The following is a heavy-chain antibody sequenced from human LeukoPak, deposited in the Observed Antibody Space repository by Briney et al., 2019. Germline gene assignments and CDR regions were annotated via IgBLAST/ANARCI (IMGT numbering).Heavy chain of an antibody. D-gene: IGHD6-13*01. CDR1: GLTFSDYW. CDR2: IKYDESEK. J-gene: IGHJ4*02. Sequence: GGSLRLSCAASGLTFSDYWMTWVRQAPGKGLEWVANIKYDESEKYYVDSVKGRFTISRDNAKNSLYLQMNSLRAEDTALYYCAKDGRIAAAGTGPLVLRYFDYWGQGTLVTVSS. CDR3: AKDGRIAAAGTGPLVLRYFDY. V-gene: IGHV3-7*03.